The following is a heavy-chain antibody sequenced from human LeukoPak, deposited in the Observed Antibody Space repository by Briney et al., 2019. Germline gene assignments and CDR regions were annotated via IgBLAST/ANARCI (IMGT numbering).Heavy chain of an antibody. Sequence: GRSLRLSCAASGFTFGSYGMHWVRQAPGKGLEWVAVIWYDGSNKYYADSVKGRFTISRDNSKNTLYLQMNSLRAEDTAVYYCARDRGGSSGWYTFNYWGQGTLVTVSS. CDR3: ARDRGGSSGWYTFNY. J-gene: IGHJ4*02. D-gene: IGHD6-19*01. CDR2: IWYDGSNK. CDR1: GFTFGSYG. V-gene: IGHV3-33*01.